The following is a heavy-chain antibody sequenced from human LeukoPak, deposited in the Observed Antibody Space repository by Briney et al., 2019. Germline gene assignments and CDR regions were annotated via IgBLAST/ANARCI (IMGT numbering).Heavy chain of an antibody. J-gene: IGHJ6*03. CDR2: IYYSGST. V-gene: IGHV4-30-4*08. D-gene: IGHD2/OR15-2a*01. CDR1: GGSISSGDYY. Sequence: SQSLSLTCTVSGGSISSGDYYWSWIRQPPGKGLEWIGYIYYSGSTYYNPSLKSRVTISVDTSKNQFSLKLSSVTAADTAVYYCARGDFYYYYMDVWGKGTTVTVSS. CDR3: ARGDFYYYYMDV.